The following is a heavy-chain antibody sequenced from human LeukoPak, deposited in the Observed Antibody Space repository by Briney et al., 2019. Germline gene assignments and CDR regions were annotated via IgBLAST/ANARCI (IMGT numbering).Heavy chain of an antibody. J-gene: IGHJ4*02. CDR2: IIPIFGTA. CDR3: ARDRTGEFDY. D-gene: IGHD7-27*01. Sequence: SVKVSCKASGGTFSSYAISWVRQAPGQGLEWMGGIIPIFGTANYAQKFQGRVTITADESTSTAYMELSRLRSDDTAVYYCARDRTGEFDYWGQGTLVTVSS. CDR1: GGTFSSYA. V-gene: IGHV1-69*13.